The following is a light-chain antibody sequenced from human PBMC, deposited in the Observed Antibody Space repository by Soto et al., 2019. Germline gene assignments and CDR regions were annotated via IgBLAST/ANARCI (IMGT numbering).Light chain of an antibody. CDR2: XXX. J-gene: IGKJ3*01. V-gene: IGKV1-9*01. CDR3: QQLNSYPPFT. CDR1: QGISSY. Sequence: DIQLTQSPSFLSASVGDRLTITCRASQGISSYLSWYHQKPAKXXXLXXXXXXXXQSGVPSRFSGSGSGTEFTLTISSLQPEDFATYYCQQLNSYPPFTFGPGTKVDIK.